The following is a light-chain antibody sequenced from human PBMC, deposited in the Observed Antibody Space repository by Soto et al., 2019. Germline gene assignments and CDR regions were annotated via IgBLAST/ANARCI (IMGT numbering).Light chain of an antibody. Sequence: QSALTQPASVSGSPGQSITISCTGTSSDVGGYNYVSWYQQHPGKAPKLMIYDVSNRPSGVSNRFSGSKSGNTASLTISGPQAEDEADYYCSSYTSISTPHVVFGGGTKLTVL. J-gene: IGLJ2*01. CDR2: DVS. CDR1: SSDVGGYNY. V-gene: IGLV2-14*01. CDR3: SSYTSISTPHVV.